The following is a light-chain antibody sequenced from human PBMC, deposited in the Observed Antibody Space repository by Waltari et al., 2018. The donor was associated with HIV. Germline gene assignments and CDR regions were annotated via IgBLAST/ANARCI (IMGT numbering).Light chain of an antibody. V-gene: IGLV1-51*01. CDR2: DNH. CDR1: TSNIGDAF. CDR3: GTWSRCLRGAV. Sequence: QSVLTQPPSVSAAPGQRVTISCSTSTSNIGDAFVSWYQLLPGAAPKLVIYDNHNRPSGIPDRFSGSKSGTSATLAITGLQTGDEGVYFCGTWSRCLRGAVFGAGTKLTVL. J-gene: IGLJ2*01.